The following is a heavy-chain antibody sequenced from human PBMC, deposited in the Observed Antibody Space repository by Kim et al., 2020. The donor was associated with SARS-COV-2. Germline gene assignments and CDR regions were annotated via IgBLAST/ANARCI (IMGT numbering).Heavy chain of an antibody. CDR1: GFTFSSYG. D-gene: IGHD3-9*01. CDR2: ISYDGSNK. Sequence: GGSLRLSCAASGFTFSSYGMHWVRQAPGKGLEWVAVISYDGSNKYYADSVKGRFTISRDNSKNTLDLQMNSLRAEDTAVYYCAQDLKGYFDWLRSRFYNYDGMDVCGQGTTVTVSS. J-gene: IGHJ6*02. CDR3: AQDLKGYFDWLRSRFYNYDGMDV. V-gene: IGHV3-30*18.